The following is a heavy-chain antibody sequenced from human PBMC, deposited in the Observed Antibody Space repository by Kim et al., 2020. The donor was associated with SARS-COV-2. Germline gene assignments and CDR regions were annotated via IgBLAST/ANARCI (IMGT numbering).Heavy chain of an antibody. Sequence: GGSLRLSCAASGFTFSSYWMSWVRQAPGKGLEWVANIKQDGSEKYYVDSVKGRFIISRDNAKNSLYLQMNSLRAEDTAVYYCARAGSYDILTGYAFQFDYWGQGTLVTVSS. V-gene: IGHV3-7*03. CDR1: GFTFSSYW. CDR2: IKQDGSEK. J-gene: IGHJ4*02. D-gene: IGHD3-9*01. CDR3: ARAGSYDILTGYAFQFDY.